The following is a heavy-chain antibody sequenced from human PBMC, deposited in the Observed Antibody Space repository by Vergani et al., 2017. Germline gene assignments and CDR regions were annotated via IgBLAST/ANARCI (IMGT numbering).Heavy chain of an antibody. D-gene: IGHD2-2*01. J-gene: IGHJ6*02. V-gene: IGHV4-39*01. Sequence: QLQLQESGPGLVKPSETLSLTCTVSGGSISSSSYYWGWIRQPPGKGLEWIGRIYYSGSTYYNPSLKSRVTISVDTSKYQFSLKLSSVTAADTAVYYCHCSSTEGGYYYGMDVWGQGTTVTVSS. CDR2: IYYSGST. CDR3: HCSSTEGGYYYGMDV. CDR1: GGSISSSSYY.